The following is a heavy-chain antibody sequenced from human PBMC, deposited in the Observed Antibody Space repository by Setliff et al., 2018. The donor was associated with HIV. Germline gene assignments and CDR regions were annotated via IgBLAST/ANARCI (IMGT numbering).Heavy chain of an antibody. Sequence: GESLKISCQDSGYNFNDYWIAWVRQRPGKGLEYMGVIYPGDSDTIYNPSFGGRITISVDKSINTAYLQWSSLEASDTAMYYCGRQGGSITPFDPWGQGSRVTVSS. V-gene: IGHV5-51*01. CDR1: GYNFNDYW. D-gene: IGHD3-10*01. CDR2: IYPGDSDT. CDR3: GRQGGSITPFDP. J-gene: IGHJ5*02.